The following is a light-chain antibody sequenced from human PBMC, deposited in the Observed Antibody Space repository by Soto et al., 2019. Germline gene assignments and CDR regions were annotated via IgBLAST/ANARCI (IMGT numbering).Light chain of an antibody. CDR3: QQYNNWPWK. V-gene: IGKV3-15*01. J-gene: IGKJ1*01. CDR2: GTS. CDR1: QSVSRSD. Sequence: TKSPVTLSLSQGERANLSRRASQSVSRSDLAWYQQKPGQAPRLRIYGTSTRATGIPARFSGSGSGTEFTLTISSLQSEDFAIYYCQQYNNWPWKFGQGTKVDIK.